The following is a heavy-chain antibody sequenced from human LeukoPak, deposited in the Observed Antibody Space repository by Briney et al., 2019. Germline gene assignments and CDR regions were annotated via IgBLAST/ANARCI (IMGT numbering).Heavy chain of an antibody. Sequence: RSSETLSLTCTVSGGSISRGSSYWNWIRQPAGKGLEWIGRVYSNGSPDYNPSLKSRVTISVDTSKNQFSLKLSSVTAADTAVYYCARQSGSYYKAYYFDYWGQGTLVTVSS. CDR2: VYSNGSP. CDR1: GGSISRGSSY. CDR3: ARQSGSYYKAYYFDY. D-gene: IGHD1-26*01. J-gene: IGHJ4*02. V-gene: IGHV4-61*02.